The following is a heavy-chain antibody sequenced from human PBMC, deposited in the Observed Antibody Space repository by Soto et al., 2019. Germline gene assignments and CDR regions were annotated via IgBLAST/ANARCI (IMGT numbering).Heavy chain of an antibody. CDR1: GRSISSYY. CDR2: IYYSGST. D-gene: IGHD2-2*01. CDR3: AGSLGTEYQLLFYYYYMDV. V-gene: IGHV4-59*01. J-gene: IGHJ6*03. Sequence: PETLSLTCTVSGRSISSYYWSWIRPPPGKGLEWIGYIYYSGSTNYNPSLKSRVTISVDTSKNQLSLKLSSVTAAETAVYYCAGSLGTEYQLLFYYYYMDVWGKGTTVTVSS.